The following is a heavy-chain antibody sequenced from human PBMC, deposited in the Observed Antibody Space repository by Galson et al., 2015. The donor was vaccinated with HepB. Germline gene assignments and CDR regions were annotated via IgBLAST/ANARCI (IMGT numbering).Heavy chain of an antibody. J-gene: IGHJ4*02. CDR3: SRGHLFGVI. Sequence: LRLSCAGSGFTFGGHSLNWFRQAPGKGLEWVGFIRNKAYGETTQYAASVKGRFTISRDDSKSIAYLQMDSLKTEDTAVYFCSRGHLFGVIWGQGTLVTVSS. CDR2: IRNKAYGETT. V-gene: IGHV3-49*03. D-gene: IGHD3-10*02. CDR1: GFTFGGHS.